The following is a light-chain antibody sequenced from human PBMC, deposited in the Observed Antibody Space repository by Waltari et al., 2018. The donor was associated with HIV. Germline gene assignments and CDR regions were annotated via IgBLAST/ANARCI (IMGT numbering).Light chain of an antibody. V-gene: IGLV3-25*03. CDR1: ALPKQY. Sequence: SYELTQPPSVSVSPGQTARITCSGDALPKQYAYWYHQKPGQAPVLVIYKDPERPSGIPGRFAGSSSGTTVTLTISGVQAEDEADYYCQSADSSGTWVFGGGTKLTVL. CDR2: KDP. J-gene: IGLJ3*02. CDR3: QSADSSGTWV.